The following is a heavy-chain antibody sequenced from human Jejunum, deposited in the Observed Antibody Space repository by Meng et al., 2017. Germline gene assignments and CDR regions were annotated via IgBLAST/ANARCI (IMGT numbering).Heavy chain of an antibody. CDR1: GFTFSIFA. V-gene: IGHV3-23*01. D-gene: IGHD6-19*01. J-gene: IGHJ4*02. Sequence: GGSLRLSCAVSGFTFSIFAMTWVRQAPGKGLEWVSAYSGSGHTYYADSAKGRFTISKDISKNTLYLHMNSLRAEDTAVYYCAKDVPHSGWRGFGYWGQGTLVTVYS. CDR3: AKDVPHSGWRGFGY. CDR2: YSGSGHT.